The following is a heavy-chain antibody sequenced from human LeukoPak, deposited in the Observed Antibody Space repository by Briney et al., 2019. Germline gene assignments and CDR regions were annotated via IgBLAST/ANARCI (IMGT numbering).Heavy chain of an antibody. CDR2: IYYSGDT. V-gene: IGHV4-30-4*01. D-gene: IGHD3-22*01. J-gene: IGHJ4*02. CDR1: GGSIGSGDYY. Sequence: PSETLSLTCTVSGGSIGSGDYYWSWIRQPPGKGLEWIGYIYYSGDTYYNPSLKSRVTISVDTSRNQFSLKLSSVTAADTAVYYCARLNYYDSSASKAFDSWGQGTLVTVSS. CDR3: ARLNYYDSSASKAFDS.